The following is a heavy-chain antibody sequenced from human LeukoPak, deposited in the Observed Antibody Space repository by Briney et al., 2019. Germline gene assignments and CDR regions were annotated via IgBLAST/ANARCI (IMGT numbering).Heavy chain of an antibody. CDR2: IRFDGSNK. D-gene: IGHD3-3*01. CDR3: AQEGVYYDFWPALDS. Sequence: PGGSLRLSCAASGFTFSSYGMHWVRQAPGKGLEWVAFIRFDGSNKYYTDSVTGRFTISRDNSKNTVYLQMSSLRAEDTAVYYCAQEGVYYDFWPALDSWGQGTLVTVSS. V-gene: IGHV3-30*02. CDR1: GFTFSSYG. J-gene: IGHJ4*02.